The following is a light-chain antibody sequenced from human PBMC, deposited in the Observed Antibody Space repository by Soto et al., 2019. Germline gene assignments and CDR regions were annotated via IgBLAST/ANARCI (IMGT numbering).Light chain of an antibody. Sequence: QSVLTQPPSVSATPGQGVTLSCSGGDSNIGSTAVNWYQQVPGTAPKLLIYSSNQRPSGVSNRFSGSKSGNTASLTISGLKVEDEADYYCCSSGGSPTYVFGTGTKLTVL. V-gene: IGLV1-44*01. CDR1: DSNIGSTA. J-gene: IGLJ1*01. CDR2: SSN. CDR3: CSSGGSPTYV.